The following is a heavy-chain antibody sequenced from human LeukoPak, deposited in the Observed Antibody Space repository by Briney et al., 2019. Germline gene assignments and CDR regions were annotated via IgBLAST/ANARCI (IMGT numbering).Heavy chain of an antibody. CDR2: ISAYNGNT. CDR1: GYTFTSYG. Sequence: ASVKVSCKASGYTFTSYGISWVRQAPGQGLEWMGWISAYNGNTNYAQKLQGRVTMTTDTSTSTAYMQLRSLRSDDTAVYYCARDDSSSWPTYNDYWGQGTLVTVSS. V-gene: IGHV1-18*01. D-gene: IGHD6-13*01. J-gene: IGHJ4*02. CDR3: ARDDSSSWPTYNDY.